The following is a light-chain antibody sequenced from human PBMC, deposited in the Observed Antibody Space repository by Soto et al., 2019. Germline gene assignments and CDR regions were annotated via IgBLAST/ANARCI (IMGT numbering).Light chain of an antibody. Sequence: DIVMTQSPDSLALSLGERATINCKSSQSILSGSTQKNYLAWYQQKPGQPPKLLIHWASARESGVPDRFSGSGSETDFTLTISNVQAEDVAVYYCHQYHLDPRTFGQGTKLEI. CDR3: HQYHLDPRT. V-gene: IGKV4-1*01. CDR2: WAS. J-gene: IGKJ2*01. CDR1: QSILSGSTQKNY.